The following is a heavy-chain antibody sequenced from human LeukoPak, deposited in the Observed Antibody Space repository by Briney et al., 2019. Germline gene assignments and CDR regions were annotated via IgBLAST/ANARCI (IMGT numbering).Heavy chain of an antibody. D-gene: IGHD3-22*01. CDR1: GYTFTSYA. CDR2: INAGNGNT. CDR3: ARDYYDSSGPFDY. Sequence: ASVKVSCKASGYTFTSYAIHWVRQAPGRRLEWMGCINAGNGNTKYSQEFQGRVTITRDTSASTAYMELSSLRSEDMAVYYCARDYYDSSGPFDYWGQGTLVTVSS. J-gene: IGHJ4*02. V-gene: IGHV1-3*03.